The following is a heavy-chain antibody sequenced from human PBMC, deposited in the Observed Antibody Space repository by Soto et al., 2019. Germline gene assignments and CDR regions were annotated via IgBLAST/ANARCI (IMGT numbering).Heavy chain of an antibody. V-gene: IGHV3-48*03. J-gene: IGHJ5*02. Sequence: GGSLRLSCVASGFTFSRYEMNWVRQAPGKRLEWVSYINYSGSNIYYADSVKGRFTISRDNAKNSLYLQMNSLRAEDTAVYYCAREVIVVAPAATNNWFDPWGQGTLVTVSS. D-gene: IGHD2-2*01. CDR2: INYSGSNI. CDR1: GFTFSRYE. CDR3: AREVIVVAPAATNNWFDP.